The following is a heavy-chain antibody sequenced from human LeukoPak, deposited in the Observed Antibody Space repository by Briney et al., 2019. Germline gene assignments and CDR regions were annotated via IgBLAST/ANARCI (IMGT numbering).Heavy chain of an antibody. Sequence: SETLSLTCTVSGGSISSYYWSWIRQPPGKGLEWIGYIYYSGSTNYNPSLKSRVTISVDTSKNQFSLKLSSVTAADTAVYYCARDELGAAAGNYWGQGTLVTVSS. CDR2: IYYSGST. J-gene: IGHJ4*02. CDR3: ARDELGAAAGNY. V-gene: IGHV4-59*01. D-gene: IGHD6-13*01. CDR1: GGSISSYY.